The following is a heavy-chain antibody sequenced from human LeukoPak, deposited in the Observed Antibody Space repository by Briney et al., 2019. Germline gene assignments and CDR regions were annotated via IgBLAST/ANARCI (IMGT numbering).Heavy chain of an antibody. CDR2: IYCSGST. V-gene: IGHV4-39*01. CDR1: GGSISSYY. Sequence: SETLSLTCTVSGGSISSYYWGWIRQPPGKGLEWIGSIYCSGSTYYNPSLKSRVTISVDTSKNQFSLKLSSVTAADTAVYYCARIGYCSGGSCPPSYWGQGTLVTVSS. J-gene: IGHJ4*02. CDR3: ARIGYCSGGSCPPSY. D-gene: IGHD2-15*01.